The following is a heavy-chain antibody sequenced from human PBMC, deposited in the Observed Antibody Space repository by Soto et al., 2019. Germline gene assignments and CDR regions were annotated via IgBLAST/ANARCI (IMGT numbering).Heavy chain of an antibody. V-gene: IGHV5-10-1*01. CDR1: GYSFTSYW. CDR2: IYPSDSYT. J-gene: IGHJ4*02. Sequence: PGETLSLSCTGSGYSFTSYWISWMRQMPGKGLEWMGRIYPSDSYTNYSPSYQGHITISADKSISTAYLQWSSLKAADTAFYYCTRQKHDVDTVDFDYWGQGTLVTVSS. CDR3: TRQKHDVDTVDFDY. D-gene: IGHD5-18*01.